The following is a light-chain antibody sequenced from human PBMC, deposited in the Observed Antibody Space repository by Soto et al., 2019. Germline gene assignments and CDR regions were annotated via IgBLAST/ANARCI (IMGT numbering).Light chain of an antibody. CDR3: EQYGSSARGLN. V-gene: IGKV3D-20*01. CDR1: QSVSSSY. CDR2: DAS. J-gene: IGKJ3*01. Sequence: LYKGERATLSCGASQSVSSSYLAWYQQKPGLAPRRLIYDASSRATGIADRFSGSGSGTDFTLTISRLEPEDFAVYICEQYGSSARGLNFGAEISVDIK.